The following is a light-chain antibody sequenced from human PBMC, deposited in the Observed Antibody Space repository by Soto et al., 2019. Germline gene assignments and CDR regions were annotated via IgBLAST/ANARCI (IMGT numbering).Light chain of an antibody. CDR3: QSYDSGLSGHWV. CDR2: DNT. J-gene: IGLJ3*02. CDR1: SSNLGAGYD. V-gene: IGLV1-40*01. Sequence: QSVLTQPPSMSGAPGQRVTMSCTGSSSNLGAGYDVHWYQRLPGAAPKLLIYDNTHRPSGVPNRFSGSKSGTSASLAITGLQAEDEADYHCQSYDSGLSGHWVFGGGTKLTVL.